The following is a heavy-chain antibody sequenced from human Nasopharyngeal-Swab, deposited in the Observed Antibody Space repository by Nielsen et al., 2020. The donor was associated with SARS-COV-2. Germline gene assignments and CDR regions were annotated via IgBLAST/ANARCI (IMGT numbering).Heavy chain of an antibody. CDR1: GFTFSGSA. CDR2: IRSKANSYAT. CDR3: TRPYLGRGY. J-gene: IGHJ4*02. V-gene: IGHV3-73*01. Sequence: GGSLRPPCAASGFTFSGSAMPWVRQASGKGLEWVGRIRSKANSYATAYAASVKGRFTISSADSKNTAYLQMNSLKTEDTAVYYCTRPYLGRGYWGQGTLVTVSS.